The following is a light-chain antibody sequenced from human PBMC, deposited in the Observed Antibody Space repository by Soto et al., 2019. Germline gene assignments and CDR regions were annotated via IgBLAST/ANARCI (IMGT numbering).Light chain of an antibody. Sequence: QSALTQPRSGSGSPRQAVTISCTGTSTDVGIYNYVSWYQHHPGKTPKLIIYDVIKRPSGVPDRFSGSKSGITASLTISGLQADDEADYYCCSYAATSPLVFGGGTKLTVL. CDR3: CSYAATSPLV. CDR1: STDVGIYNY. J-gene: IGLJ3*02. V-gene: IGLV2-11*01. CDR2: DVI.